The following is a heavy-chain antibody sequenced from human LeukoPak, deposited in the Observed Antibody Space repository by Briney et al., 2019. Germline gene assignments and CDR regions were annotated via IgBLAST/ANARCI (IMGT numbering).Heavy chain of an antibody. CDR2: IIPILGIA. D-gene: IGHD6-13*01. CDR1: GGTFSSYA. Sequence: SVKVSCKASGGTFSSYAISWVRQAPGQGLEWMGRIIPILGIANYAQKFQGRVTITADKSTSTAYMELSSLRSEDTAVYYCARASTYSSSWLSNYYYYYIDVWGKGTTVTVSS. V-gene: IGHV1-69*04. J-gene: IGHJ6*03. CDR3: ARASTYSSSWLSNYYYYYIDV.